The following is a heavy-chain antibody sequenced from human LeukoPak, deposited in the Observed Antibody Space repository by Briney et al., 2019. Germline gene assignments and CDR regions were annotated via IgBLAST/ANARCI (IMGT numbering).Heavy chain of an antibody. CDR3: AREIAVTGTLRFDP. D-gene: IGHD6-19*01. Sequence: SETLSLTCTVSGGSISSSSYYWGWIRQPPGKGLEWIGSIYYSGSTYYNPSLKSRVTISVDTSKNQFSLKLSSVTAADTAVYYCAREIAVTGTLRFDPWGQGTLVTVSS. CDR2: IYYSGST. J-gene: IGHJ5*02. CDR1: GGSISSSSYY. V-gene: IGHV4-39*07.